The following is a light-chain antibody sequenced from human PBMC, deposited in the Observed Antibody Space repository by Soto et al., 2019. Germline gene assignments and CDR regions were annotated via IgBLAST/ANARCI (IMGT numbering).Light chain of an antibody. Sequence: DIQMTQSPSSLSASVGDRVTITCRASQSISSYLNWYQQKPGKAPKLLIYAASSLQSGVPSRFSGSGSGTDFTLTISSLQPEDFATYYCQQYVSYSRTFGQGTKVEIK. CDR1: QSISSY. J-gene: IGKJ1*01. V-gene: IGKV1-39*01. CDR2: AAS. CDR3: QQYVSYSRT.